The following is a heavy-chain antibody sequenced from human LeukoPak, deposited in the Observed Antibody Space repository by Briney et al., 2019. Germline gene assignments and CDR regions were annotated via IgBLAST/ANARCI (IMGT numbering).Heavy chain of an antibody. J-gene: IGHJ4*02. CDR2: IDWDDDK. Sequence: SGPTLGNPTQTLTLTCTFSGFSLSTNGMRVSWIRQPPGKALEWLARIDWDDDKFYSTSLKTRLTISKDTSKNQVVLTMTNMDPVDTATYYCARMGYYNSSAYYYADWGQGTLVTVSS. CDR1: GFSLSTNGMR. D-gene: IGHD3-22*01. CDR3: ARMGYYNSSAYYYAD. V-gene: IGHV2-70*04.